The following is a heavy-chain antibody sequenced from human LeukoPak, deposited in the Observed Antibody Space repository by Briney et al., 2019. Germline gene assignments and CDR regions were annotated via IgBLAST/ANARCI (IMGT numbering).Heavy chain of an antibody. J-gene: IGHJ4*02. V-gene: IGHV4-59*01. CDR2: IYYSGST. CDR3: ARAVLGYCSSTSCYPYEDY. D-gene: IGHD2-2*01. Sequence: SETLSLTCTVSGGSISSYYWSWIRQPPGKGLEWIGYIYYSGSTNYNPSLKSRVTISVDPSKNQFSLKLSSVTAADTAVYYCARAVLGYCSSTSCYPYEDYWGQGTLVTVSS. CDR1: GGSISSYY.